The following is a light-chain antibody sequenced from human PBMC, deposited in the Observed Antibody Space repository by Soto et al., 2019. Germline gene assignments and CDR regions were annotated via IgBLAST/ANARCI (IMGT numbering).Light chain of an antibody. CDR2: EVS. J-gene: IGLJ2*01. V-gene: IGLV2-18*02. Sequence: QSVLTQPPSVSGSPGQSVTISCTGTSSDVGSYNRVSWYQQPPGTAPKLMIYEVSNRPSGVPARFSGSKSGNTASLTSSGLQAEDEADYYGSSYTSSTHVVFGGGTKLTV. CDR1: SSDVGSYNR. CDR3: SSYTSSTHVV.